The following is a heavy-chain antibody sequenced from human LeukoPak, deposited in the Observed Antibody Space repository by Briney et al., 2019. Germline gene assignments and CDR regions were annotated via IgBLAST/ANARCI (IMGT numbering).Heavy chain of an antibody. CDR1: GFTFSTKS. V-gene: IGHV3-48*02. CDR2: ITADSGTT. J-gene: IGHJ4*02. CDR3: ASRDYFDY. Sequence: PGGSLRLSCAVSGFTFSTKSMNWVRQAPGKGLEWVSYITADSGTTYYADSVKGRFTISRDDAKNSLYLQMNSLRDEDTAVYYCASRDYFDYWGQGTLVTASS.